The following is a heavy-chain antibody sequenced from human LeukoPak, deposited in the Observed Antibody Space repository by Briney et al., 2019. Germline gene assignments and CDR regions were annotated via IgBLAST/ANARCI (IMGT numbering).Heavy chain of an antibody. CDR2: IRYDGSNK. V-gene: IGHV3-30*02. Sequence: GVSLRLSCAASGFTFSSYGMLWVRQAPGKGLEGVAFIRYDGSNKYYADSVKGRFTISRDNSKNTLYLQMNSLRAEDTAVYYCPKDTTLGEWLYYYYYYMDVWAKGTAVTVSS. D-gene: IGHD3-16*01. CDR1: GFTFSSYG. J-gene: IGHJ6*03. CDR3: PKDTTLGEWLYYYYYYMDV.